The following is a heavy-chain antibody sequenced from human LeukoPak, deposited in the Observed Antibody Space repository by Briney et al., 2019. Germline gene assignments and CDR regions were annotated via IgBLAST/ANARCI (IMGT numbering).Heavy chain of an antibody. CDR1: GGTFSSYA. CDR2: IIPIFGTA. J-gene: IGHJ6*03. Sequence: SVKVSCKASGGTFSSYAISWVRQAPGQGLEWMGGIIPIFGTANYAQKFQGRVTITADESTSTAYMELSSLRSEDTAVYYCARERQRVTTSYYYYYYMDVWGKGTTVTVSS. V-gene: IGHV1-69*13. CDR3: ARERQRVTTSYYYYYYMDV. D-gene: IGHD4-11*01.